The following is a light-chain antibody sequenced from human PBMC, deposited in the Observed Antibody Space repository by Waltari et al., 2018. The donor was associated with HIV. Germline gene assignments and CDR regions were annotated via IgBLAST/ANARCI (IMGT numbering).Light chain of an antibody. J-gene: IGKJ4*01. CDR3: QHYNGYPIT. V-gene: IGKV1-5*03. CDR1: QNLNNW. CDR2: KTS. Sequence: DIQLTQSPSTLSASVGDRVTNTCRASQNLNNWLAWYQQKPGKAPKLLIYKTSTLKSGVPSRFSGSGSGTEFTLTISSLQPDDLATYHCQHYNGYPITFGGGTKVEIK.